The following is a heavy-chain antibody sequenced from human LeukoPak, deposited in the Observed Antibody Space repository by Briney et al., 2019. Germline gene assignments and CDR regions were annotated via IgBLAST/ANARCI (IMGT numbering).Heavy chain of an antibody. D-gene: IGHD3-22*01. CDR3: AREAWYCDSSGYYDY. CDR2: INPSGGST. V-gene: IGHV1-46*01. J-gene: IGHJ4*02. CDR1: GYTFTSYY. Sequence: GASVTVSCKASGYTFTSYYMHWVRQAPGQGLEWMGIINPSGGSTSYAQKFQGRVTMTRDTSTSTVYMELSSLRSEDTAVYYCAREAWYCDSSGYYDYWGQGTLVTVSS.